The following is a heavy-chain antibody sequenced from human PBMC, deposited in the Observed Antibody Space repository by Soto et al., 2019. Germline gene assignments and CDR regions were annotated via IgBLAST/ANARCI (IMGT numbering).Heavy chain of an antibody. J-gene: IGHJ6*03. CDR3: ARASHIDV. V-gene: IGHV4-59*08. Sequence: XXTLSLTCTVSSGSITSYYWSWIRQPPGKGLEXIGYIXYRGNTKYKPSXKSRVTISVETSKNQFYLKLSYVTDEDTAVYYCARASHIDVWGKGTTVTVYS. CDR1: SGSITSYY. D-gene: IGHD5-12*01. CDR2: IXYRGNT.